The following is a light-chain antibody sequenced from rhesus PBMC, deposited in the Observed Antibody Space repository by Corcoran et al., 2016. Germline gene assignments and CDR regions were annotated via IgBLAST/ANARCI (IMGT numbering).Light chain of an antibody. CDR1: QGINSW. J-gene: IGKJ3*01. V-gene: IGKV1-21*01. Sequence: DIQMTQSPSSLSASVGDRVTITCRASQGINSWLAWYQQKPGTAPKLLIYKASNLESGVPSRFSGSGSGTDFTLTISSLQPEDFATYYCQQYNSAPFTFGPGTKLDIK. CDR3: QQYNSAPFT. CDR2: KAS.